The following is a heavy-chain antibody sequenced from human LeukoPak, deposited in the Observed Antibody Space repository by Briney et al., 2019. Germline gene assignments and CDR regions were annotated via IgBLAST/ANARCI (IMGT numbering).Heavy chain of an antibody. J-gene: IGHJ4*02. CDR1: GFTVSSNY. Sequence: GGSLRLSCAASGFTVSSNYMSWVRQAPGKGLEWVSVIYSGGSTYYADSVKGRFTISRDNSKNTLYLQMNSLRAEDTAVYYCARERWDYYDSSGYHNDWGQGTLVTVSS. D-gene: IGHD3-22*01. CDR2: IYSGGST. V-gene: IGHV3-53*01. CDR3: ARERWDYYDSSGYHND.